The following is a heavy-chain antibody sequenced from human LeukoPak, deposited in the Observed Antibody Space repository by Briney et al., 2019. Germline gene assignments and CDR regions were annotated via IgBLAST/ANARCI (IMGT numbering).Heavy chain of an antibody. CDR1: GYTFSGYD. D-gene: IGHD1-26*01. CDR3: ARGGAGATTY. CDR2: ITPNSGGT. V-gene: IGHV1-2*02. J-gene: IGHJ4*02. Sequence: ASVKVSCKASGYTFSGYDMHWVRQAPGQGLEWMGWITPNSGGTNYAQKFQGRVPMTRDTSISNASMELSRLTPHDTAAYYCARGGAGATTYWGQGTLVTVSS.